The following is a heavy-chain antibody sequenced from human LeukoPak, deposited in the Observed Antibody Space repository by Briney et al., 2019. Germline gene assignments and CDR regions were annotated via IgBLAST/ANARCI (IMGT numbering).Heavy chain of an antibody. D-gene: IGHD3-22*01. CDR2: ISYDGRNI. Sequence: GGSLRLSCAASGFIFDNYGLHWVRQAPGKGLEWVSVISYDGRNIYYADSVKGRFTISRDNSKNTLYLQMNSLRAEDTAVYYRAKEYDPRGYSFLPGCWGQGTLVTVSS. J-gene: IGHJ4*02. V-gene: IGHV3-30*18. CDR3: AKEYDPRGYSFLPGC. CDR1: GFIFDNYG.